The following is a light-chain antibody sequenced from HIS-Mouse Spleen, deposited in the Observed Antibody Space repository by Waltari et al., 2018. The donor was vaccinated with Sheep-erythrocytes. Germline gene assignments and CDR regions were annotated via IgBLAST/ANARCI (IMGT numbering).Light chain of an antibody. V-gene: IGLV2-23*02. CDR3: CSYAGSSTFDWV. CDR2: EAS. CDR1: SSDVGSYNL. Sequence: QSALTQPASVSGSPGQSTTISCTRTSSDVGSYNLGSCYQRHPGKAPKLMIYEASKRPSGVANRFSGSKSGHTASLTISGLQAEDEADYFCCSYAGSSTFDWVFGGGTKLTVL. J-gene: IGLJ3*02.